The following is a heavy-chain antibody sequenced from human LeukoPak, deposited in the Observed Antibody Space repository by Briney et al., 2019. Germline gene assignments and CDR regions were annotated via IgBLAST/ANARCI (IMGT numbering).Heavy chain of an antibody. D-gene: IGHD4-17*01. Sequence: QPGGSLRLSCAASGFPFSSYAMSWVRQAPGKGLEWVSAISGSGGSTYYADSVKGRFTISRDNSKNTLYLQMNSLRAEDTAVYYCAKDYGDSTAKDWMPLFDPWGQGTLVTVSS. V-gene: IGHV3-23*01. CDR2: ISGSGGST. CDR1: GFPFSSYA. CDR3: AKDYGDSTAKDWMPLFDP. J-gene: IGHJ5*02.